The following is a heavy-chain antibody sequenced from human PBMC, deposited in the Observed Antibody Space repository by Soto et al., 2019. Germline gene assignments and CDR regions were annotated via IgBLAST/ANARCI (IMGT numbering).Heavy chain of an antibody. V-gene: IGHV4-59*01. CDR3: ARDRGDWNYFYYGMDV. CDR1: GGSISSYY. Sequence: SETLSLTCTVSGGSISSYYWSWIRQPPGKGLEWIGYIYYSGSTNYNPSLKSRVTISVDTSKNQFSLKLSSVTAADTAVYYCARDRGDWNYFYYGMDVWGQGTTVTVSS. J-gene: IGHJ6*02. CDR2: IYYSGST. D-gene: IGHD2-21*02.